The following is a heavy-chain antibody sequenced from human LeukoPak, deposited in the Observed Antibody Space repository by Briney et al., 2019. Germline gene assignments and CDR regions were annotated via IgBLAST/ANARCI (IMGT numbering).Heavy chain of an antibody. CDR2: IFHTGHT. CDR3: ARGFYGAGSHFDY. Sequence: SETLSLTCAVSGGSISSGDFPWSWIRQPPGKGLEWIGYIFHTGHTSYNPSLKSRVTISVDMSKYQLSLRLTSVTAADTAVYYCARGFYGAGSHFDYWGQGTLVTVSS. J-gene: IGHJ4*02. CDR1: GGSISSGDFP. D-gene: IGHD3-10*01. V-gene: IGHV4-30-2*01.